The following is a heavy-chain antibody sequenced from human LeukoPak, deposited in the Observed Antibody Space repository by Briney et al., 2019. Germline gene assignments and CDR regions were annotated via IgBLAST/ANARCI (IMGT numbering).Heavy chain of an antibody. Sequence: SETLSLTCTVSGGSISSSDYYWGWIRQPPGKGLEWIGTIYYSGITYYNAPLKSRVTISVDTSKNQFSLKLSSVTAADTAVYYCARVGMATVLWAFDIWGQGTMVTVSS. V-gene: IGHV4-39*01. CDR1: GGSISSSDYY. J-gene: IGHJ3*02. CDR3: ARVGMATVLWAFDI. CDR2: IYYSGIT. D-gene: IGHD5-24*01.